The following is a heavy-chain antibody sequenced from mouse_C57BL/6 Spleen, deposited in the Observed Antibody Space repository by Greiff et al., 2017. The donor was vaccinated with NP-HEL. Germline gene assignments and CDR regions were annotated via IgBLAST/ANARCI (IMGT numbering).Heavy chain of an antibody. D-gene: IGHD2-1*01. CDR1: GYTFTSYW. Sequence: QVQLQQPGAELVKPGASVKMSCKASGYTFTSYWITWVKQRPGQGLEWIGDIYPGSGSTNYNEKFKSKATLTVDTSSSTAYMQLSSLTSEDSAVYYCARGGGNYGFNYYAMDYWGQGTSVTVSS. J-gene: IGHJ4*01. CDR3: ARGGGNYGFNYYAMDY. V-gene: IGHV1-55*01. CDR2: IYPGSGST.